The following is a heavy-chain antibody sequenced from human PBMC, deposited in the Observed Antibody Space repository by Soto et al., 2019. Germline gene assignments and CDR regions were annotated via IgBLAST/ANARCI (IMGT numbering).Heavy chain of an antibody. CDR2: ISSSSSPI. D-gene: IGHD2-2*01. CDR3: ARAPRLSIVVVQYIAGFDY. V-gene: IGHV3-48*02. CDR1: GFTFSTYS. J-gene: IGHJ4*02. Sequence: EVQLVKSGGGLVQPGGSLRLSCAASGFTFSTYSMNWVRQAPGKGLEWVSYISSSSSPIYYADSVKGRFTISRDNAKNSLYLQMNSLRDEDTAVYYCARAPRLSIVVVQYIAGFDYWGQGTLVAVSS.